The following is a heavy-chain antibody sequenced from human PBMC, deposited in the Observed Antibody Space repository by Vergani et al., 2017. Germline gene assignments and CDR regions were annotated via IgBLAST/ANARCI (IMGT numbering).Heavy chain of an antibody. Sequence: EVQLVESGGGLVQPGGSLRLSCAASGFPFSRFEMNWVRPAPGKGLEWVSYISSSGSTIDYADSVKGRFTISRDNAKNALYLQMNSLRAEDTAVYYCAMEYCITIFGVVHYDGMDVWGQGTTVTVSS. V-gene: IGHV3-48*03. CDR1: GFPFSRFE. J-gene: IGHJ6*02. CDR2: ISSSGSTI. CDR3: AMEYCITIFGVVHYDGMDV. D-gene: IGHD3-3*01.